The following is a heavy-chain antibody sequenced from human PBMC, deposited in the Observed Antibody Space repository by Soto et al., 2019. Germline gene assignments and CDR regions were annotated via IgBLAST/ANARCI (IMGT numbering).Heavy chain of an antibody. V-gene: IGHV1-69*02. CDR2: IIPILGIA. CDR3: ARHEGSGSRTLDV. D-gene: IGHD3-10*01. Sequence: QVQLVQSGAEVKKPGSSVKVSCKASGGTFSSYTISWVRQAPGQGLEWMGRIIPILGIANYAQKFQGRVTXTXAXXTSTASMELSSLRSEDTAVYYCARHEGSGSRTLDVWGQGTTVTVSS. CDR1: GGTFSSYT. J-gene: IGHJ6*02.